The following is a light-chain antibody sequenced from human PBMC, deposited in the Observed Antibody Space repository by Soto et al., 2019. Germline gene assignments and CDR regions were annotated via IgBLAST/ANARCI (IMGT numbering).Light chain of an antibody. J-gene: IGKJ1*01. V-gene: IGKV3-15*01. CDR3: QQYNNLPWT. CDR2: DAS. Sequence: VMTQSPGTLSVSPGERVTLSCRASQSVSSKLVWFQRKPGQTPRLLIYDASTRATGMPGRFSGSGSATEFTLSISSLQSEDFAVYYFQQYNNLPWTFGQGIRVDIK. CDR1: QSVSSK.